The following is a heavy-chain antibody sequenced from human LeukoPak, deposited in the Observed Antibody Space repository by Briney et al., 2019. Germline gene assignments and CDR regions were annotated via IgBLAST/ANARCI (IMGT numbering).Heavy chain of an antibody. V-gene: IGHV1-18*01. CDR2: ISAYNGNT. CDR3: ARDQDSSDSESFDY. Sequence: RWASVKVSCKASGYTFTSYGISWVRQAPGQGLEGMGWISAYNGNTNYAQKLQGRVTMTTDTSTSTAYMELRSLRSDDTAVYYCARDQDSSDSESFDYWGQGTLVTVSS. J-gene: IGHJ4*02. CDR1: GYTFTSYG. D-gene: IGHD3-22*01.